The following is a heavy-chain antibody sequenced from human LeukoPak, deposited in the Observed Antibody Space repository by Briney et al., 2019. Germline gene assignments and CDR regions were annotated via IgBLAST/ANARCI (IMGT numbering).Heavy chain of an antibody. J-gene: IGHJ3*02. CDR2: ISSTSSTI. V-gene: IGHV3-48*02. D-gene: IGHD3-22*01. Sequence: GGSLRLSCAASGFTFRSYSMHWVRQAPGKGLEWVSYISSTSSTIYYADSVKGRFTISRDNAKNSLYLQMNSLRDEDTAVYYCAKAAPYYYDSSGYSAFDSWGQGTMVTVSA. CDR1: GFTFRSYS. CDR3: AKAAPYYYDSSGYSAFDS.